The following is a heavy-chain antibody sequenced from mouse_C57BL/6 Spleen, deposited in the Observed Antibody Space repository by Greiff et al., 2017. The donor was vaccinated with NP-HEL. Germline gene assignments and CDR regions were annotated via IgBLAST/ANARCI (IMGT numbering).Heavy chain of an antibody. D-gene: IGHD2-3*01. CDR3: VRGGYYEGFAY. CDR1: GFSFNTYA. Sequence: EVQWVESGGGLVQPKGSLKLSCAASGFSFNTYAMNWVRQAPGKGLEWVARIRSKSNNYATYYADSVKDRFTISRDDSESMLYLQMNNLKTEDTAMYYCVRGGYYEGFAYWGQGTLVTVSA. J-gene: IGHJ3*01. V-gene: IGHV10-1*01. CDR2: IRSKSNNYAT.